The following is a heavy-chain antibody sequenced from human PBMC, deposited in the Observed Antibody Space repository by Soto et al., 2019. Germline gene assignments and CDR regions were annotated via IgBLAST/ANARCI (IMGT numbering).Heavy chain of an antibody. CDR2: INHSGST. CDR3: ARGVGYAGVDY. J-gene: IGHJ4*02. Sequence: QVQLQQWGAGLLKPSETLSLTCAVYGGSFSAYYWSWIRQPPGKGLEWIGEINHSGSTNYNPSLKGRVPISVDMSKNQFSLKLSSVTAADTAVYSCARGVGYAGVDYWGQGTLVTVSS. D-gene: IGHD5-12*01. CDR1: GGSFSAYY. V-gene: IGHV4-34*01.